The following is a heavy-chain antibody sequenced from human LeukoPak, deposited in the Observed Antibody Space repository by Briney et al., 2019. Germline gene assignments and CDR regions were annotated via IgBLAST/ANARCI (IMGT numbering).Heavy chain of an antibody. CDR1: GGSISSSSYY. Sequence: SETLSLTCTVSGGSISSSSYYWGWIRQPPGKGLEWIGSIYYSGNTYYNPSLKSRFTISVDTSKNQFSLKLSSVTAADTAVYYCATNEGYSYGETFDYWGQGTLVTVSS. CDR2: IYYSGNT. D-gene: IGHD5-18*01. CDR3: ATNEGYSYGETFDY. J-gene: IGHJ4*02. V-gene: IGHV4-39*07.